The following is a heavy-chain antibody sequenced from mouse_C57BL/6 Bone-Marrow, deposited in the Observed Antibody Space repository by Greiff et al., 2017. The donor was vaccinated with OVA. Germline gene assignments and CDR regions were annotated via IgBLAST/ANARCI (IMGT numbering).Heavy chain of an antibody. CDR3: TFYDYGRRDWYFDV. J-gene: IGHJ1*03. Sequence: VQLQQSGAELVRPGASVKLSCTASGFNIKDDYMHWVKQRPEQGLEWIGWIDPENGDTESASKFQGKATITADTSSNTAYLQLSSLTSEDTAVYYCTFYDYGRRDWYFDVWGTGTTVTVSS. CDR1: GFNIKDDY. D-gene: IGHD2-4*01. CDR2: IDPENGDT. V-gene: IGHV14-4*01.